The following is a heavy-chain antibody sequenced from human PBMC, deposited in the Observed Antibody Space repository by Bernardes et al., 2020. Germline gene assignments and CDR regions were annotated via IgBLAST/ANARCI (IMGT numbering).Heavy chain of an antibody. CDR3: ARRGIAAAGKFDAIDI. D-gene: IGHD6-13*01. Sequence: SETLSLTCAVYGGSFSGYYWSWIRQPPGKGLVWIGEINHSGSTNYNPSLKSRVTISVDTSKNQFSLKLSSVTAADTAVYYCARRGIAAAGKFDAIDIWGQGTMVTVSS. CDR2: INHSGST. J-gene: IGHJ3*02. V-gene: IGHV4-34*01. CDR1: GGSFSGYY.